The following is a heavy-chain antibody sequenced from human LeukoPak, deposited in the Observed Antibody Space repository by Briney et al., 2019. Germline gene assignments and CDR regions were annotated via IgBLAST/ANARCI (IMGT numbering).Heavy chain of an antibody. V-gene: IGHV1-69*13. J-gene: IGHJ5*02. CDR3: ARLCYYGSGSYWFDP. D-gene: IGHD3-10*01. CDR1: GGTFSSYA. CDR2: IIPIFGTA. Sequence: ASVKVSCKASGGTFSSYAISWVRQAPGQGLEWMGGIIPIFGTANYAQKFQGRVTITADESTSTAYMELSSLRSEDTAVYYCARLCYYGSGSYWFDPWGQGTLVTVSS.